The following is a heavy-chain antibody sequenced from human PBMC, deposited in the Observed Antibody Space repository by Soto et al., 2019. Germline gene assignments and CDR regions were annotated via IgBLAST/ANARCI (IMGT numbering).Heavy chain of an antibody. CDR2: IYYSGST. Sequence: SGPTLVNPTQTLTLTCTFSGFSLSTSGMCVSWIRQPPGKGLEWIGYIYYSGSTNYNPSLKSRVTISVDTSKNQFSLKLSSVTAADTAVYYCARGEWFDPWGQGTLVTVSS. CDR1: GFSLSTSGMC. J-gene: IGHJ5*02. CDR3: ARGEWFDP. V-gene: IGHV4-61*08.